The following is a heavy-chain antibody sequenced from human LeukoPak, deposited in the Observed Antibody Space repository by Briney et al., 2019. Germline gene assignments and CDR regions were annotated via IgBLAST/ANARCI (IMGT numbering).Heavy chain of an antibody. CDR3: ARDLFHPRGYSCGYDY. CDR2: IIPIFGTA. CDR1: GGTFSSYA. V-gene: IGHV1-69*13. D-gene: IGHD5-18*01. Sequence: GASVKVSCKASGGTFSSYAISWVRQAPGQGLEWMGGIIPIFGTANYAQKFQGRVTITADESTSTAYMELSSLRSEDTAVYYCARDLFHPRGYSCGYDYWGQGTLVTVSS. J-gene: IGHJ4*02.